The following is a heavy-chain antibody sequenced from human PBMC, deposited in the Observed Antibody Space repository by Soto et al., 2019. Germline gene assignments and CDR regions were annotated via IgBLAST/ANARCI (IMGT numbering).Heavy chain of an antibody. CDR3: ARPREYYVWSGADGMDC. CDR1: GGSISSSSYY. Sequence: LSETLSLTCTVSGGSISSSSYYWGWIRQPPGKGLEWIGSIYYSGSTYYNPSLKSRVTISVDTSKNQFSLKLSSVTAADTAVYYFARPREYYVWSGADGMDCSGKVTKVTVYS. D-gene: IGHD3-3*01. CDR2: IYYSGST. V-gene: IGHV4-39*01. J-gene: IGHJ6*04.